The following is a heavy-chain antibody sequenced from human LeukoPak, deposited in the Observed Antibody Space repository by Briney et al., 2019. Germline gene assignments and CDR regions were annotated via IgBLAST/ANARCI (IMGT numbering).Heavy chain of an antibody. V-gene: IGHV4-59*08. J-gene: IGHJ2*01. D-gene: IGHD1-26*01. Sequence: SETLSLTCNVSDGSISNDYWSWIRQPPGKGLEWIGYIHHSGSTNCNPSLKSRVTISVDTSKNQFSLKLSSVTAADTAVYFCARPLLRKSWYFDLWGRGTLVTVPS. CDR3: ARPLLRKSWYFDL. CDR1: DGSISNDY. CDR2: IHHSGST.